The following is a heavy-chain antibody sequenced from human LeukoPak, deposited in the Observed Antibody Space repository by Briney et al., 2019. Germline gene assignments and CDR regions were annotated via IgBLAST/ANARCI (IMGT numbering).Heavy chain of an antibody. D-gene: IGHD3-10*01. CDR1: GFSLSTSGVG. Sequence: SGPTLVNPTQTLTLTCTFSGFSLSTSGVGVGWIRQPPGKALEWLALIYWNDDKRYSPSLKSRLTITKDTSKNQVVLTMTNMAPVDTATYYCAHIYITMVRGGPYNWFDPWGQGTLVTVSS. CDR3: AHIYITMVRGGPYNWFDP. CDR2: IYWNDDK. J-gene: IGHJ5*02. V-gene: IGHV2-5*01.